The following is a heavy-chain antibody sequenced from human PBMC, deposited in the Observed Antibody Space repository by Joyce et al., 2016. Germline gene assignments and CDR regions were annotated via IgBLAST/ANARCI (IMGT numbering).Heavy chain of an antibody. D-gene: IGHD4-17*01. V-gene: IGHV3-74*01. J-gene: IGHJ5*02. CDR1: GFTFSSYW. CDR3: ARVGATWFDP. CDR2: ITYDGSGT. Sequence: EVQLEESGGGLVQLGGSLRLSCAASGFTFSSYWMHWVRQAPGKGLVWVSRITYDGSGTNYADSVRGRFTISRDNAKNTLYLQMHNLRDEDTAVYYCARVGATWFDPWGQGTLVTVSS.